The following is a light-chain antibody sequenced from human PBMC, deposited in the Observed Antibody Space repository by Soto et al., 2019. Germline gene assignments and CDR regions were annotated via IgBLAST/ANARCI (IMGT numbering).Light chain of an antibody. CDR1: QSVSSY. V-gene: IGKV3-11*01. CDR3: QQRSNWPPLT. Sequence: EILLTQSPATLPLSPGERATRSCRASQSVSSYLAWYQQKPGQAPRLLIYDASNRATGIPARFSGSGSGTDFTLAISSLEPEDFAVYYCQQRSNWPPLTFGGGTKVDIK. J-gene: IGKJ4*01. CDR2: DAS.